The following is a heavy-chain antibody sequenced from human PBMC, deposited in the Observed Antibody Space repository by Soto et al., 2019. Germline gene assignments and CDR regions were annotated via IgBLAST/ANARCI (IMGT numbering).Heavy chain of an antibody. V-gene: IGHV4-59*08. Sequence: SETLSLTCTVSGGSISSYYWSWIRQPPGKGLEWIGYIYYSGSTNYNPSLKSRVTISVDTSKNQFSLKLSSVTAADTAVYYCARRISSTNYCYYYYMDVWGKGTTVTVSS. D-gene: IGHD6-13*01. CDR3: ARRISSTNYCYYYYMDV. CDR1: GGSISSYY. J-gene: IGHJ6*03. CDR2: IYYSGST.